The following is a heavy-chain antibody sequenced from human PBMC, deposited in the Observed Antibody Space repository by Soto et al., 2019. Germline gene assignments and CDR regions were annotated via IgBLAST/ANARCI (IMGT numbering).Heavy chain of an antibody. V-gene: IGHV4-34*01. CDR1: GGSFSGYY. CDR3: ARGPITTNPRFDP. CDR2: INHSGST. Sequence: SETLSLTCAVYGGSFSGYYWSWIRQPPGKGLEWIGEINHSGSTNYNPSLKSRVTMSLDTSKNQFSLKLSSVTAADTAVYYCARGPITTNPRFDPWGQGTLVTAPQ. J-gene: IGHJ5*02. D-gene: IGHD3-22*01.